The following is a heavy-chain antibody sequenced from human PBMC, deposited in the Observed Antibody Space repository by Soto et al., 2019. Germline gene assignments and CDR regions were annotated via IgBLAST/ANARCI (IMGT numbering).Heavy chain of an antibody. Sequence: ASVKVSCKASGYTFTNYYMHWVRQAPGQGLEWMGIIYPSGGSTRNAQKFQGRVTMTRDTSTSTVYMELSSLRSEDTAVYYCARDFSGHMDYWGRGTLVTVSS. V-gene: IGHV1-46*01. J-gene: IGHJ4*02. D-gene: IGHD3-10*01. CDR2: IYPSGGST. CDR3: ARDFSGHMDY. CDR1: GYTFTNYY.